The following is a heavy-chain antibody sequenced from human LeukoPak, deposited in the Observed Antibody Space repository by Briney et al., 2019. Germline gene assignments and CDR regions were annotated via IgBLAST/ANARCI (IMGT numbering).Heavy chain of an antibody. CDR1: GFTFSSYS. Sequence: GGSLRLSCAASGFTFSSYSMNWVRQAPGKGLEWVSSISSSSSYIYYADSVKGRFTISRDNAKNSLYLQMNSLRAEDTAVYYCARKNYFYYYMDVWGKGTTVTISS. J-gene: IGHJ6*03. CDR3: ARKNYFYYYMDV. D-gene: IGHD2/OR15-2a*01. CDR2: ISSSSSYI. V-gene: IGHV3-21*01.